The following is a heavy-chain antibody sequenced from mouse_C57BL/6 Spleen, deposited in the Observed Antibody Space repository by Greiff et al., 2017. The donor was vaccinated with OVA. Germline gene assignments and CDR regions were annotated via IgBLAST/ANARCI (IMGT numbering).Heavy chain of an antibody. CDR3: ARSWTAQATYYYAMDY. J-gene: IGHJ4*01. Sequence: QVQLQQPGAELVKPGASVKLSCTASGYTFTSYWMPWVKQRPGQGLEWIGMIHPNSGSTNYNEKFKSKATLTVDKTSSTAYMQLSSLTSEDSAVYYCARSWTAQATYYYAMDYWGKGTSGTVSS. CDR1: GYTFTSYW. CDR2: IHPNSGST. V-gene: IGHV1-64*01. D-gene: IGHD3-2*02.